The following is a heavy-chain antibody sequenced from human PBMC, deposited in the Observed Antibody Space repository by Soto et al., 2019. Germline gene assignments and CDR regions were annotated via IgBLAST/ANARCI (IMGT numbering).Heavy chain of an antibody. CDR3: ARSPAYGDYANLDT. J-gene: IGHJ1*01. Sequence: PXETLSLTCTVAGDSVSKYYWNWIRQPAGKGLEWIGRIHSTRSPNYNPSLKSRVTMSVDTSKNQFSLKLNLTSVTAADTAVYYCARSPAYGDYANLDTWGQGTLVTVSS. CDR2: IHSTRSP. CDR1: GDSVSKYY. V-gene: IGHV4-4*07. D-gene: IGHD4-17*01.